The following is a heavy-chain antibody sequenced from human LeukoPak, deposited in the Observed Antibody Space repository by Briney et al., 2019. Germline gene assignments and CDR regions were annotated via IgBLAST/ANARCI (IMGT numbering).Heavy chain of an antibody. CDR3: ARVGGGNYKSDY. J-gene: IGHJ4*02. CDR1: GDSTYNSIYY. V-gene: IGHV4-39*07. CDR2: IDYSGSS. Sequence: PSETLSLTCTVSGDSTYNSIYYWGWIRQPPGKGLEWIGSIDYSGSSYYNPSLRSRATISIDTSNHQFSLKLSSVTAADTAVYYCARVGGGNYKSDYWGQGTLVTVSS. D-gene: IGHD4-23*01.